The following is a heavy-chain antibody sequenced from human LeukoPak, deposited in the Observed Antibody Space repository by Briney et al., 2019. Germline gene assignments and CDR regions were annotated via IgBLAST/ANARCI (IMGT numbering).Heavy chain of an antibody. CDR2: ISGSGGST. V-gene: IGHV3-23*01. CDR3: AKRAVRGVITEYYYYYYVDV. Sequence: GGSLRLSCAASGFTFSSYAMSWVRQAPGKGLEWVSAISGSGGSTYYADSVKGRFTISRDNSKNTLYLQMNSLRAEDTAVYYCAKRAVRGVITEYYYYYYVDVWGKGTTVTVSS. J-gene: IGHJ6*03. D-gene: IGHD3-10*01. CDR1: GFTFSSYA.